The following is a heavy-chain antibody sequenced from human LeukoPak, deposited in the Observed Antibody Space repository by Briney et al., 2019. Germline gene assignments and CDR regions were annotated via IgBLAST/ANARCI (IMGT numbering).Heavy chain of an antibody. CDR3: AKGPYDFWSGYSPRDWYFDL. D-gene: IGHD3-3*01. V-gene: IGHV3-23*01. J-gene: IGHJ2*01. Sequence: GGSLRLSCAASGFTFSSYAMSWVRQAPGKGLEWVSAISVSGGSTYYADSVKGRFTISRDNSKNTLYLQMNSLRAEDTAVYYCAKGPYDFWSGYSPRDWYFDLWGRGTLVTVSS. CDR1: GFTFSSYA. CDR2: ISVSGGST.